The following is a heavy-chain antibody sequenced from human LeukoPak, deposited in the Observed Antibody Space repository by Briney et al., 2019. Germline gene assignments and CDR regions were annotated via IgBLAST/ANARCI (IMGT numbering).Heavy chain of an antibody. CDR1: GGSISSYY. J-gene: IGHJ3*02. CDR3: ARDDSSGYYSRAFDI. V-gene: IGHV4-59*01. CDR2: IYYSGST. D-gene: IGHD3-22*01. Sequence: SETLSLTCTVSGGSISSYYWSWLRQPPGKGLEWIGYIYYSGSTNYNPSLKSRVTISVDTSKNQFSLKLSSVTAADTAVYYCARDDSSGYYSRAFDIWGQGTMVTVSS.